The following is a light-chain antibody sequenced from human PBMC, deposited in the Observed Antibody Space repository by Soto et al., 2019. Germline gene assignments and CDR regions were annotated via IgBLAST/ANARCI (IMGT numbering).Light chain of an antibody. CDR1: ESIASTF. J-gene: IGKJ1*01. V-gene: IGKV3-20*01. CDR3: QQYRRSPRT. CDR2: SAS. Sequence: DIVLTQSPGTLSLSPGERATLSCRASESIASTFLAWYRHKPGQAPRLLIHSASSRATGTPYRFSGSGSGTDFTLTISRREPEDFAVYYCQQYRRSPRTFGQGTKVEMK.